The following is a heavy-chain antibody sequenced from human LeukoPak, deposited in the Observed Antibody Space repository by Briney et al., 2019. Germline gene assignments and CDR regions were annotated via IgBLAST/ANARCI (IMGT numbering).Heavy chain of an antibody. CDR2: IYSGGST. V-gene: IGHV3-66*02. J-gene: IGHJ6*02. D-gene: IGHD3-22*01. CDR3: ARDDSSGYYYYYYYGMDV. Sequence: GGSLRLSCAASGFTVSSNYMSWVRQAPGKGLEWVSVIYSGGSTYHADSVKGRFTISRDNSKNTLYLQMNSLRAEDTAVYYCARDDSSGYYYYYYYGMDVWGQGTTVTVSS. CDR1: GFTVSSNY.